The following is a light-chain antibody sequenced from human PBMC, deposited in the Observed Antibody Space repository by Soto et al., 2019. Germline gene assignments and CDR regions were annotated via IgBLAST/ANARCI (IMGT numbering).Light chain of an antibody. J-gene: IGKJ1*01. Sequence: EIVLTQSPGTLSLSPGVRATLSCRASQSVSSSYLAWYQQKPGQAPRLLIYGASTRAAGVSARISGSGSGTEFTLSISSLQPEDSAVYYCQQYYNWPPWTFGQGTKV. CDR1: QSVSSSY. V-gene: IGKV3-15*01. CDR3: QQYYNWPPWT. CDR2: GAS.